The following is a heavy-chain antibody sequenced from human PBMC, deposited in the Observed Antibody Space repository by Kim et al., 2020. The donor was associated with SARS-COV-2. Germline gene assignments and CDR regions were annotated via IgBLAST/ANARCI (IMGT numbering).Heavy chain of an antibody. Sequence: GESLKISCKVTASGKNLDLYWVGWVRQVPGKGLEWMGIIYPGTSATILNPSFEGQVSLSVDKSISTAYLQWSSLKASDTAIYYCARHGVSGCSGGSCYASFYYYGMDVWGQGTTVTVSS. CDR3: ARHGVSGCSGGSCYASFYYYGMDV. CDR2: IYPGTSAT. CDR1: GKNLDLYW. J-gene: IGHJ6*02. D-gene: IGHD2-15*01. V-gene: IGHV5-51*01.